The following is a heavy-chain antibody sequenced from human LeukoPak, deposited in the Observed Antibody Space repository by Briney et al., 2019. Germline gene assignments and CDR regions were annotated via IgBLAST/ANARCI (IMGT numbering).Heavy chain of an antibody. CDR2: INHSGST. V-gene: IGHV4-34*01. D-gene: IGHD3-3*01. CDR3: ARLRFLEWSYSNAFDI. CDR1: GGSISSYY. J-gene: IGHJ3*02. Sequence: TSETLSLTCTVSGGSISSYYWSWIRQPPGKGLEWIGEINHSGSTNYNPSLKSRVTISVDTSKNQFSLKLSSVTAADTAVYYCARLRFLEWSYSNAFDIWGQGTMVTVSS.